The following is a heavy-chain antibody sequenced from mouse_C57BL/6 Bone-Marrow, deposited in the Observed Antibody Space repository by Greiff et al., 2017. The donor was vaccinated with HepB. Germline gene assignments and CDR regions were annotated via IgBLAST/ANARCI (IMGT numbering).Heavy chain of an antibody. J-gene: IGHJ2*01. D-gene: IGHD4-1*01. CDR3: ARDNWDEDYFDY. CDR2: INYDGSST. CDR1: GFTFSDYY. V-gene: IGHV5-16*01. Sequence: EVHLVESEGGLVQPGSSMKLSCTASGFTFSDYYMAWVRQVPEKGLEWVANINYDGSSTYYLDSLKSRFIISRDNAKNILYLQMSSLKSEDTATYYCARDNWDEDYFDYWGQGTTLTVSS.